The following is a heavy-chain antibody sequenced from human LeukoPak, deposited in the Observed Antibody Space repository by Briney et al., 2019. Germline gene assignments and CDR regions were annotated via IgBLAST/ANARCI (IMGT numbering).Heavy chain of an antibody. CDR1: GFTLTGYW. V-gene: IGHV3-74*01. D-gene: IGHD1-26*01. CDR3: AGGSGTKGDY. CDR2: INSDGRST. J-gene: IGHJ4*02. Sequence: RGSLRLSCAASGFTLTGYWMHWVRQAPGKGLVWVSRINSDGRSTGYADSVKGRFTISRDNAKNTLYLQMNSLRAEDTAVYYCAGGSGTKGDYWGQGTLVTVSS.